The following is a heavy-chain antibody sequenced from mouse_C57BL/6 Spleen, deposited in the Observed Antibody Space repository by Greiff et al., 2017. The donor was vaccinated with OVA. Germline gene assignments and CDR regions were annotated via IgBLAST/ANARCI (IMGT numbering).Heavy chain of an antibody. J-gene: IGHJ1*03. V-gene: IGHV1-64*01. CDR1: GYTFTSYW. D-gene: IGHD1-1*01. Sequence: VQLQQSGAELVKPGASVKLSCKASGYTFTSYWMHWVKQRPGQGLEWIGMIHPNSGSTNYNEKFKSKATLTVDKSSSTAYMQLSSLTSEDSAVYYCAREDYYGRNFDVWGTGTTVTVSS. CDR2: IHPNSGST. CDR3: AREDYYGRNFDV.